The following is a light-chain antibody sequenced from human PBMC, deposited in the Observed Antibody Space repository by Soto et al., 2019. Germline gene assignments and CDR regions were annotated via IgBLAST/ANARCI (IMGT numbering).Light chain of an antibody. Sequence: DIVMTQSPDSLAVSLGERATINCKSSQSVLYSSNNKNYLAWYQQKPGQPPKLLIYWASTRESGVPDRFSGSGPGTDFTLTISSLQAEDVAVYYCQQYYSTPNTFGQGTKLEIK. V-gene: IGKV4-1*01. CDR1: QSVLYSSNNKNY. CDR2: WAS. CDR3: QQYYSTPNT. J-gene: IGKJ2*01.